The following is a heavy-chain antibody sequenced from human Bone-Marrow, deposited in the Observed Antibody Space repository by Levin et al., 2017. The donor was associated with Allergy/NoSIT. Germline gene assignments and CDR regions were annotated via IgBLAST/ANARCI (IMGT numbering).Heavy chain of an antibody. D-gene: IGHD6-19*01. Sequence: KRGESLKISCKGSGYSFTTNWISWVRQMPGKGLEWMGRIDPSDSDSTYRPSFQGHVTMSIDKSTSTAYLQWSSLKASDTAIYYCARQSTRNGWFNDAFDIWGQGTMVTVSS. V-gene: IGHV5-10-1*01. CDR1: GYSFTTNW. CDR3: ARQSTRNGWFNDAFDI. CDR2: IDPSDSDS. J-gene: IGHJ3*02.